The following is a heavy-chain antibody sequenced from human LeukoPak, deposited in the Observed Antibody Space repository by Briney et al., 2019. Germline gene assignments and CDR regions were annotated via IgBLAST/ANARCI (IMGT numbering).Heavy chain of an antibody. CDR3: AVESIEGYCSGGSCYPVI. V-gene: IGHV4-38-2*02. CDR2: VYYSGST. J-gene: IGHJ3*02. D-gene: IGHD2-15*01. CDR1: GYSISSGYY. Sequence: PSETLSVTCTVSGYSISSGYYWGWIRQPPGKRLEWIGYVYYSGSTYYNPSLKSRVTISVDTSKNQFSLKLSSVTAADTAVYYCAVESIEGYCSGGSCYPVIWGQGTMVTVSS.